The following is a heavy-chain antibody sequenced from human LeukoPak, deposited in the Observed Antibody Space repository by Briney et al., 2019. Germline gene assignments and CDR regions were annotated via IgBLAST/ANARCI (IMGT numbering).Heavy chain of an antibody. V-gene: IGHV3-33*01. D-gene: IGHD3-22*01. CDR3: ASGGPYDSSGYYPLFDY. CDR2: IWYDGSNK. CDR1: GFTFSSYG. Sequence: GGSLRLSCAASGFTFSSYGMHWVRQAPGKGLEWVAVIWYDGSNKYYADSVKGRFTISRDNSKNTLYLQMNSLRAEDTAMYYCASGGPYDSSGYYPLFDYWGQGTLVTVSS. J-gene: IGHJ4*02.